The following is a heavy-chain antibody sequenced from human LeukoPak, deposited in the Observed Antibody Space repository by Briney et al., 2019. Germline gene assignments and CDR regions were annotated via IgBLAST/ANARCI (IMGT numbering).Heavy chain of an antibody. CDR1: GFTFSSYA. D-gene: IGHD3-16*01. CDR2: ISYDGRNK. V-gene: IGHV3-30*04. CDR3: ARAGWGSDVDY. J-gene: IGHJ4*02. Sequence: PGGSLRLSCAASGFTFSSYAMHWVRQAPGKGLEWVALISYDGRNKYYADSVKGRFTISRDNSKNKLSLQMHSLTAEDTAVYYCARAGWGSDVDYWGQGTLVTVSS.